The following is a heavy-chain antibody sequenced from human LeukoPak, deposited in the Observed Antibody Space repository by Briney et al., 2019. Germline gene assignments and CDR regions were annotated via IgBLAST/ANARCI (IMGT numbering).Heavy chain of an antibody. J-gene: IGHJ4*02. CDR1: GFTFSRSW. D-gene: IGHD5-24*01. CDR2: IKEDGSQT. CDR3: ARDQSWLQFDY. V-gene: IGHV3-7*01. Sequence: PGGSLRLSCTASGFTFSRSWMDWVRQAPGKGLEWVANIKEDGSQTYYMDSVRGRFTISRDNAKNSLYLQMNSLRDEDTAVYYCARDQSWLQFDYWGQGALATVSA.